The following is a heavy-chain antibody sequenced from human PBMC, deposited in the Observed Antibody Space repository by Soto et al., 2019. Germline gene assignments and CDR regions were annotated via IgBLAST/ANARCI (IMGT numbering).Heavy chain of an antibody. V-gene: IGHV3-30-3*01. Sequence: QVQLVESGGGVVQPGRSLRLSCAASGFTFSSYAMHWVRQAPGKGPEWVAVISYDGSNKYYADSVKGRFTISRDNSKNTLYLQMNSLRAEDTAVYYCARTYNWNDEFDAFDIWGQGTMVTVSS. CDR3: ARTYNWNDEFDAFDI. J-gene: IGHJ3*02. CDR2: ISYDGSNK. D-gene: IGHD1-1*01. CDR1: GFTFSSYA.